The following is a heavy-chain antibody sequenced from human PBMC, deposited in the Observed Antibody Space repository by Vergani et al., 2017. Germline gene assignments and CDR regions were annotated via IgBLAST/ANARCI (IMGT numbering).Heavy chain of an antibody. Sequence: EVQLLQSGGRVIQPGGPVRLPCAASGFTFSACPMTWVRHAPPKGLEWVSAISARYPSTYYAESVKGRFTISRDNSKNMLYLQMNSLRAEDTAVYYCARLSYDTTPYLQGGYDCWGQGTLVSVSS. J-gene: IGHJ4*02. CDR2: ISARYPST. CDR3: ARLSYDTTPYLQGGYDC. V-gene: IGHV3-23*01. D-gene: IGHD3-22*01. CDR1: GFTFSACP.